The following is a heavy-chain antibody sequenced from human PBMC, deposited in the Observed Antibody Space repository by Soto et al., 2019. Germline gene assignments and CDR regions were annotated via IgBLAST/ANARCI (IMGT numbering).Heavy chain of an antibody. CDR3: ALDYGDYGGYFDY. CDR1: GGSISSGGYY. J-gene: IGHJ4*02. CDR2: IYYSGST. D-gene: IGHD4-17*01. V-gene: IGHV4-31*03. Sequence: PSETLSLTCTVSGGSISSGGYYWSWIRQHPGKGLEWIGYIYYSGSTYYNPSLKSRVTISVDTSKNQFSLKLSSVTAADTAVYYCALDYGDYGGYFDYWGRGTLVTVSS.